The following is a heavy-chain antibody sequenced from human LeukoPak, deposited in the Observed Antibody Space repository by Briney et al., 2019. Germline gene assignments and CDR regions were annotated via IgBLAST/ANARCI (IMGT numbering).Heavy chain of an antibody. CDR1: RYTFTSYY. D-gene: IGHD1-26*01. V-gene: IGHV1-46*01. CDR3: ARGEGATVRIQAEYLQR. Sequence: ASVKVSCKASRYTFTSYYIHGVRQAPGQGLEWMGIITLSGGITYYPLKFQGRVTMTRDTSTSTVYMELSSLRSEDTGVYYCARGEGATVRIQAEYLQRWGQGTLVSVCS. CDR2: ITLSGGIT. J-gene: IGHJ1*01.